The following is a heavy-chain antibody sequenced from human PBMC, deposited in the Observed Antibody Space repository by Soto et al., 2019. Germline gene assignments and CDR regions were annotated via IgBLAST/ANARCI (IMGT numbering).Heavy chain of an antibody. CDR3: AKGVAGSGFDL. CDR1: GDSVSSNTAA. D-gene: IGHD6-19*01. V-gene: IGHV6-1*01. J-gene: IGHJ4*02. CDR2: TYYRSNWRH. Sequence: SQTLSLTCAISGDSVSSNTAAWNWIRSSPSRGLEWLGRTYYRSNWRHDYAVSVKSRITVNPDTSKNHFSLQLNSVTPDDTAVYYCAKGVAGSGFDLWGQGTLVTVSS.